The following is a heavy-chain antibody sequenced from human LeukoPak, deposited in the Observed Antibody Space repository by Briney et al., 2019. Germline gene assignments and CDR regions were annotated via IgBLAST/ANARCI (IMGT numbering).Heavy chain of an antibody. CDR2: IYYSGST. J-gene: IGHJ4*02. CDR1: GGSMSPYH. D-gene: IGHD3-22*01. V-gene: IGHV4-59*12. Sequence: SETLSLTCTVSGGSMSPYHWGWIRQPPGKGLEWTGYIYYSGSTNYNPSLKSRVTISVDTSKNQFSLKLSSVTAADTAVYYCARGGASSYYYDSSGYFGYWGQGTLVTVSS. CDR3: ARGGASSYYYDSSGYFGY.